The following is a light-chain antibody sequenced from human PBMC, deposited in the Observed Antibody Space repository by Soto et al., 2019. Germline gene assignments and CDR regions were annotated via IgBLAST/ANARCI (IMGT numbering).Light chain of an antibody. J-gene: IGKJ5*01. CDR1: QSFRGL. CDR3: QQRRRWPIT. Sequence: VLTQSPFTLSLSPGARATLSCRASQSFRGLLAWYQQKPGQAPRLLIYDAYNRATGIPPRFSGSGSGTDFTLTISSLEPEESAVYYCQQRRRWPITFGQGTRLEIK. V-gene: IGKV3-11*01. CDR2: DAY.